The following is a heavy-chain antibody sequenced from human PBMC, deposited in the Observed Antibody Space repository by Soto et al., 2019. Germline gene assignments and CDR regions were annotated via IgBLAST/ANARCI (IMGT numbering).Heavy chain of an antibody. CDR3: ARGFRYYYDSSGYYSTSYYYYGMDV. CDR1: GSTFTSYY. CDR2: INPSGGST. J-gene: IGHJ6*02. D-gene: IGHD3-22*01. Sequence: ASVKVSCKASGSTFTSYYMHWVRQAPGQGLEWMGIINPSGGSTSYAQKFQGRVTMTRDTSTSTVYMELSSLRSEDTAVYYCARGFRYYYDSSGYYSTSYYYYGMDVWGQGTAVTVSS. V-gene: IGHV1-46*01.